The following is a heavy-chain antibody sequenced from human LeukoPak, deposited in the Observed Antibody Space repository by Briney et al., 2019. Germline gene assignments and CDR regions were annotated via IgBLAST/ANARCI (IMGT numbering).Heavy chain of an antibody. Sequence: GGSLRLSCAASGFTFSSYAMSWVRQAPGKGLEWVSAISGSGGSTYYADSVKGRFTISRDNSKNTLYMQMNSLRAEDTAVYYCAKVPPGLNEPYYFDYWGQGTLVTVSS. CDR1: GFTFSSYA. CDR2: ISGSGGST. J-gene: IGHJ4*02. V-gene: IGHV3-23*01. D-gene: IGHD1-1*01. CDR3: AKVPPGLNEPYYFDY.